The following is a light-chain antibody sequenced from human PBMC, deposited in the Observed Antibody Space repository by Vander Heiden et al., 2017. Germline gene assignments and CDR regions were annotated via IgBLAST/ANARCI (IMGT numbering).Light chain of an antibody. Sequence: QSVLTQPPSASGTPGQRVTISCSGSSSNIGSNTVNWYQQLPGTAPKLLSESNNQRPSGVPDRFSGSKAGTSASLAISGLQSEDEADDYCAAWDDSLNGEVFGTGTKLTVL. CDR2: SNN. CDR1: SSNIGSNT. V-gene: IGLV1-44*01. CDR3: AAWDDSLNGEV. J-gene: IGLJ1*01.